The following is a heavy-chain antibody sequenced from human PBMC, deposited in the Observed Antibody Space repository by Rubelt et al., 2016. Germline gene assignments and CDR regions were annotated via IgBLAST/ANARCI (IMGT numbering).Heavy chain of an antibody. J-gene: IGHJ6*02. CDR1: GFTFSDHA. D-gene: IGHD1-14*01. CDR2: ISFDGTNE. CDR3: ARENRNRGGMDV. V-gene: IGHV3-30*04. Sequence: VESGGGLVQPGGSLRLSCVASGFTFSDHAMHWVRQAPGRGLEWVALISFDGTNEYYANSVKGRFTIARDSSKNTLYLQMNSLRAEDTAVYYCARENRNRGGMDVWGQGTTVTVSS.